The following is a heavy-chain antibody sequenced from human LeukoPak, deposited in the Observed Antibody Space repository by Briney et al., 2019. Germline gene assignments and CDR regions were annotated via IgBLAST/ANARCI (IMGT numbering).Heavy chain of an antibody. D-gene: IGHD6-19*01. J-gene: IGHJ1*01. Sequence: SETLSPTCTVSGGSISSSSYYWSWIRQPPGKGLEWIGYIYYSGSTNYNPSLKSRVTISVDTSKNQFSLKLSSVTAADTAVYYCARDLHSGGWYEVWGQGTLVTVSS. V-gene: IGHV4-61*01. CDR2: IYYSGST. CDR1: GGSISSSSYY. CDR3: ARDLHSGGWYEV.